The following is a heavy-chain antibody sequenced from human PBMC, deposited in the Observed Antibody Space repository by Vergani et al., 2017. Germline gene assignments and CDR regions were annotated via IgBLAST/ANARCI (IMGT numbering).Heavy chain of an antibody. CDR1: GGSISSYD. Sequence: QVQLQESGPGLVKPSETLALTCTVSGGSISSYDWSWIRQPAGKGLEWIGRIYTSGSTNYNPSLKSGVTISVDTSKNQFSLKLSSVTAADTAVYYCARVRRXDSSGYYYYYGMDFWGQGTTVTVSS. CDR2: IYTSGST. J-gene: IGHJ6*02. CDR3: ARVRRXDSSGYYYYYGMDF. V-gene: IGHV4-4*07. D-gene: IGHD3-22*01.